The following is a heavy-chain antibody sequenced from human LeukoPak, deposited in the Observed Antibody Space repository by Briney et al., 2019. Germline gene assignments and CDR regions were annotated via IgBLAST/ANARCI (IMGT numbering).Heavy chain of an antibody. J-gene: IGHJ4*02. CDR2: ISAYNGNT. Sequence: ASVKVSCKASGYAFTSSSVSWVRQAPGQGLEWMGWISAYNGNTNYAQKLQGRVTMTTDTSTSKAFMELRSLRTRGTHVRFFLLDHWSYCSGGCCYSSDYWGQGTLVTVSS. D-gene: IGHD2-15*01. CDR3: LLDHWSYCSGGCCYSSDY. V-gene: IGHV1-18*01. CDR1: GYAFTSSS.